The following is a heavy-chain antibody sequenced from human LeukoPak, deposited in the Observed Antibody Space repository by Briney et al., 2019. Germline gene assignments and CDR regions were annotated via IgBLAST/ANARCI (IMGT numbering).Heavy chain of an antibody. CDR2: ISSSSSYI. J-gene: IGHJ4*02. Sequence: GGSLRLSCVASTFSLSSHSMNWVRQAPGKGLEWVSSISSSSSYIYYADSVKGRFTISRDNAKNSLYLQMNSLRAEDTAVYYCARDSLGLDSSHFDYWGQGTLVTVSS. CDR3: ARDSLGLDSSHFDY. CDR1: TFSLSSHS. D-gene: IGHD3/OR15-3a*01. V-gene: IGHV3-21*01.